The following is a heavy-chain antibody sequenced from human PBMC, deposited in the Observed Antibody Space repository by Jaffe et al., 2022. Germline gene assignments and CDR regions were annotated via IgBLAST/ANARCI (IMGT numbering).Heavy chain of an antibody. CDR2: IIPIFGTA. CDR1: GGTFSSYA. D-gene: IGHD2-15*01. Sequence: QVQLVQSGAEVKKPGSSVKVSCKASGGTFSSYAISWVRQAPGQGLEWMGGIIPIFGTANYAQKFQGRVTITTDESTSTAYMELSSLRSEDTAVYYCARAARYCSGGSCYSLFDYWGQGTLVTVSS. J-gene: IGHJ4*02. V-gene: IGHV1-69*05. CDR3: ARAARYCSGGSCYSLFDY.